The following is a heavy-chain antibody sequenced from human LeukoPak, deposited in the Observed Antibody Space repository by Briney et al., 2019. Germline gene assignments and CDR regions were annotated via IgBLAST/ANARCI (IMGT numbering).Heavy chain of an antibody. J-gene: IGHJ4*02. CDR3: ARDRQWLVPFDY. Sequence: GGSLRLSCAASGFTFSSYEMNWVRQAPGKGLEWVSYISSSGSTIYYADSVKGRFTISRDKAKNSLYLQMNSLRAEDTAVYYCARDRQWLVPFDYWGQGTLVTVSS. CDR1: GFTFSSYE. D-gene: IGHD6-19*01. CDR2: ISSSGSTI. V-gene: IGHV3-48*03.